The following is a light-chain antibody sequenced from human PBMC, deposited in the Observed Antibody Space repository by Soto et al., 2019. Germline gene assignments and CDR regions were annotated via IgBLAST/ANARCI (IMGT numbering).Light chain of an antibody. CDR1: QSISSW. CDR2: KAS. J-gene: IGKJ1*01. Sequence: DIQMTQSPSTLSASVGDRVTITCRASQSISSWLAWYQQKPGKAPKLLIYKASSLESGVPSRFSGSGSGTEFTLTISSLQPDDFAIYYCQQYHSYSQTFGQGTKVEIK. V-gene: IGKV1-5*03. CDR3: QQYHSYSQT.